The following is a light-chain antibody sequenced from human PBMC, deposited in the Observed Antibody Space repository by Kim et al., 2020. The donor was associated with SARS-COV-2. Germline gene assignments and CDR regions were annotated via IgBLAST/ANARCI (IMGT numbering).Light chain of an antibody. CDR1: ISNMGSNV. V-gene: IGLV1-44*01. Sequence: GQRVPITCSGSISNMGSNVVNWYRQLPGTAPKLLRYRNDYRPAGVPDRFSGSKSGTSASLAISGLQSEDEADYYCAAWDDSLKGSVFGGGTQLTVL. J-gene: IGLJ3*02. CDR3: AAWDDSLKGSV. CDR2: RND.